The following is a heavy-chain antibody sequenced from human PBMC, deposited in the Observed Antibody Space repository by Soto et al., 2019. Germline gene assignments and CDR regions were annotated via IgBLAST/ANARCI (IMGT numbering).Heavy chain of an antibody. V-gene: IGHV3-23*01. CDR3: AKDGVVPAAMFMSNYYYYGMDV. Sequence: GGSLRLSCAASGFTFSSYAMSWVRQAPGKGLEWVSAISGSGGSTYYADSVKGRFTISRDNSKNTLYLQMNSLRAEDTAVYYCAKDGVVPAAMFMSNYYYYGMDVWGQGTTVTVS. CDR1: GFTFSSYA. J-gene: IGHJ6*02. D-gene: IGHD2-2*01. CDR2: ISGSGGST.